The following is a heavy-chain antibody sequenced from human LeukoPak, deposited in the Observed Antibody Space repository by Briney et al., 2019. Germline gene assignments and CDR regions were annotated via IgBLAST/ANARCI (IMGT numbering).Heavy chain of an antibody. Sequence: GGSLRLSCTVSGFTVSSNSMSWVRQAPGKGLEWVSFIYSGGNTFYADSVKGRVTISRDNAKNSLYLQMNSLRAEDTAVYYCAELGITMIGGVWGKGTTVTISS. CDR2: IYSGGNT. J-gene: IGHJ6*04. CDR3: AELGITMIGGV. V-gene: IGHV3-53*01. D-gene: IGHD3-10*02. CDR1: GFTVSSNS.